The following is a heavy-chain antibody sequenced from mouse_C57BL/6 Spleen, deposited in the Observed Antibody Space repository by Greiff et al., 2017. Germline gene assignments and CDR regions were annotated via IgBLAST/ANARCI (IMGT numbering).Heavy chain of an antibody. CDR1: GFTFSSYG. V-gene: IGHV5-6*02. CDR3: ARRDGPYYAMDY. D-gene: IGHD2-3*01. J-gene: IGHJ4*01. Sequence: EVNLVESGGDLVKPGGSLKLSCAASGFTFSSYGMSWVRQTPDKRLEWVATISSGGSYTYYPDSVKGRFTISRDNAKNTLYLQMSSLKSEDTAMYYCARRDGPYYAMDYWGQGTSVTVSS. CDR2: ISSGGSYT.